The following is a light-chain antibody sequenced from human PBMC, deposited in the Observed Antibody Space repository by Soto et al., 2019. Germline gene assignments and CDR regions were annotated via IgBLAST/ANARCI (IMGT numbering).Light chain of an antibody. V-gene: IGLV2-14*01. CDR3: CSYAGITAV. J-gene: IGLJ1*01. Sequence: QSVLTQPASVSGSPGQSITISCTGTNSDVGGYDRVSWYQHHPGKAPKLLIFEVYNRPSGISDRFSGSKSGDTASLTISGLQAEDEADYYCCSYAGITAVFGTGTKVTVL. CDR2: EVY. CDR1: NSDVGGYDR.